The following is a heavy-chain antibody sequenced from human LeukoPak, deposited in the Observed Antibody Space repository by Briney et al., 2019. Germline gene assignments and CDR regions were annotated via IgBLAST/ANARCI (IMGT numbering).Heavy chain of an antibody. J-gene: IGHJ4*02. D-gene: IGHD1-1*01. Sequence: GGSLRLSCAASGFTVSSNYMSWVRQAPGKGLEWVSVIYSGGTTYYADSVKGRFTISRDNSKNTLYLQMNSLRAEDTAVYYCARAQQSPGTFDYWGQGTLVTVSS. CDR3: ARAQQSPGTFDY. CDR1: GFTVSSNY. CDR2: IYSGGTT. V-gene: IGHV3-53*01.